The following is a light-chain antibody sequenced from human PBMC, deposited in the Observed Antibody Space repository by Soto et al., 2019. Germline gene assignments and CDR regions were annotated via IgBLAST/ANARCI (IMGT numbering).Light chain of an antibody. J-gene: IGKJ1*01. CDR2: DAS. CDR1: QTISQW. V-gene: IGKV1-5*01. CDR3: QQYTNTNNPWM. Sequence: DIQMTQSPSTLSASVGDRVILACRAGQTISQWLAWYQQKPGGAPKLLVHDASTLQSGVASRFSGSGSGTEFTLIISGLQPDDSATYYCQQYTNTNNPWMFGQGTKVDIK.